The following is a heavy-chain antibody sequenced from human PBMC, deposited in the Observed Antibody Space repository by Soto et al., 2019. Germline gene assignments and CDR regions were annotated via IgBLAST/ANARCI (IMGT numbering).Heavy chain of an antibody. CDR3: AGGPRISRNFDY. V-gene: IGHV4-39*01. Sequence: SETLCLTCTVSGGSISSSSYYWGWIRQPPGKGLEWIGSIYYSGSTYYNPSLKSRVTISVDTSKNQFSLKLSSVTAADTAVYYCAGGPRISRNFDYWGQGTLVTVSS. D-gene: IGHD3-3*02. J-gene: IGHJ4*02. CDR1: GGSISSSSYY. CDR2: IYYSGST.